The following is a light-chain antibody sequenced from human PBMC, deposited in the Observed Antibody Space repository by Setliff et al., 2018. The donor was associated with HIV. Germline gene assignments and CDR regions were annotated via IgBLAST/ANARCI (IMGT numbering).Light chain of an antibody. V-gene: IGLV2-23*02. CDR1: SSDVGNYNL. Sequence: QSVLTQPASVSGSPGQSITIPCTGTSSDVGNYNLVSWYQQHPGTAPKLIIYEVTKRPSGVSNRFSGSKSGNTASLTISGLQAEDESDYYCCSYAGSSTYVFGSGTKVT. CDR3: CSYAGSSTYV. CDR2: EVT. J-gene: IGLJ1*01.